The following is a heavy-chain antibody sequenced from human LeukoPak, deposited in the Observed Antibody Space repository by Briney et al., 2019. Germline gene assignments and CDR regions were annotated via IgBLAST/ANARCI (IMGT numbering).Heavy chain of an antibody. Sequence: GGSLRLSCAASGFTFSSTWMSWVRQAPGKGLEWVANIKQDGSEKYYVDSVKGRFTISRDNAKNSLYLQMNSLRAEDTAVYYCALSGVVVVTVVYWGQGTLVTVSS. J-gene: IGHJ4*02. V-gene: IGHV3-7*01. CDR2: IKQDGSEK. CDR1: GFTFSSTW. D-gene: IGHD2-21*02. CDR3: ALSGVVVVTVVY.